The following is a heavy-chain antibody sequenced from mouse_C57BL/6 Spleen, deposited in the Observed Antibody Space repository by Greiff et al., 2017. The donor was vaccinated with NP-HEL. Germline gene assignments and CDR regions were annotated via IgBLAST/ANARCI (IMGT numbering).Heavy chain of an antibody. CDR3: ARESLYYYGSSPRAMDY. CDR2: ISYDGSN. V-gene: IGHV3-6*01. D-gene: IGHD1-1*01. Sequence: EVQLQESGPGLVKPSQSLSLTCSVTGYSITSGYYWNWLRQFPGNKLEWMGYISYDGSNNYNPSLKNRISITRDPSKNQFFLKLNTVTTEDTATYYWARESLYYYGSSPRAMDYWGQGTSVTVSS. CDR1: GYSITSGYY. J-gene: IGHJ4*01.